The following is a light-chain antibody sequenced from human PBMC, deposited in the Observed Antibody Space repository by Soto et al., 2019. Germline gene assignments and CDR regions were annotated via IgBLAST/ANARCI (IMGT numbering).Light chain of an antibody. J-gene: IGKJ1*01. CDR1: QSVSRSY. Sequence: NVLTHSAGTLSLYPGERATLSCRASQSVSRSYLAWYQQKPGQAPRLLIYGASSRATGIPDRFSGSGSGTDFTLTISRLEPEDFAVYYCQQYGTSPWTFAQGTKVDIK. CDR2: GAS. CDR3: QQYGTSPWT. V-gene: IGKV3-20*01.